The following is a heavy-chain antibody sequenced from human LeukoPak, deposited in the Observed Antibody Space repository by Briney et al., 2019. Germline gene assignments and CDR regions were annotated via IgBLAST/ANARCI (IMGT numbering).Heavy chain of an antibody. CDR3: EKEIMTSFDY. CDR2: IYSGGST. J-gene: IGHJ4*02. V-gene: IGHV3-53*01. Sequence: GGSLRLSCVVSGFTVSNNYMRWVRPAPGKGLEWVSVIYSGGSTYYADSVKGRFTISRDNSKNTVYLQMNSLRAEDTAVYYCEKEIMTSFDYWGQGTLVTVSS. CDR1: GFTVSNNY. D-gene: IGHD4-11*01.